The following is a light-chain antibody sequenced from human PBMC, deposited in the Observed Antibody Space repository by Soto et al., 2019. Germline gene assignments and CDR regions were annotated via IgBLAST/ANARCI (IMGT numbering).Light chain of an antibody. CDR1: QSISSW. CDR2: DAS. V-gene: IGKV1-5*01. J-gene: IGKJ5*01. CDR3: QEFSSYT. Sequence: DIQMTQSPSTLSASVGYRVTITCRASQSISSWLAWYQQKPGKAPKLLIYDASSLESGVPSRFSGSGSGTEFTLTISSLQPDDFATYYCQEFSSYTFGQGTRLEIK.